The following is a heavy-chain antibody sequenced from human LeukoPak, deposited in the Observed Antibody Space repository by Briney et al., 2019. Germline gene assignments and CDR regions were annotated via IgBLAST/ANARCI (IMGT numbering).Heavy chain of an antibody. D-gene: IGHD1-7*01. CDR2: IIPILGIA. Sequence: SSVKVSCKASGGTFSSYAISWVRQAPGQGLEWMGRIIPILGIANYAQKFQGRVTITADKSTSTAYMELSSLRSEDTAVYYCARGLYWNFKLGWGGRDVGAKGTTVTVSS. J-gene: IGHJ6*04. CDR3: ARGLYWNFKLGWGGRDV. V-gene: IGHV1-69*04. CDR1: GGTFSSYA.